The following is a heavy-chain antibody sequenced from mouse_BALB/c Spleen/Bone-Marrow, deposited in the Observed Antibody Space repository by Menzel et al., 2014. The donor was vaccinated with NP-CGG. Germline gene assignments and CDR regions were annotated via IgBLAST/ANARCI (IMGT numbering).Heavy chain of an antibody. Sequence: QVQLKQSGAELARPGASVKMSCKASGYTFTSYTMHWVKQRPGQGLEWIGYINHSSGYTNYNQKFKDKATLTADKSSSTAYMQLSSLTSEDSAVYYCARFFYDYDGPWFAYWCQGTLVTVSA. V-gene: IGHV1-4*01. D-gene: IGHD2-4*01. CDR2: INHSSGYT. CDR1: GYTFTSYT. CDR3: ARFFYDYDGPWFAY. J-gene: IGHJ3*01.